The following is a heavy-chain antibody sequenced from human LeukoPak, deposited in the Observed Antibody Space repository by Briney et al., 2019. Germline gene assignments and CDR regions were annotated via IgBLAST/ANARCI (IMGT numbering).Heavy chain of an antibody. Sequence: SETLSLTCAVYGGSFSGYYWSWIRQPPGKGLEWIGEINHSGSTNYNPSLKSRVTISVDTSKNQFSLKLSSVTAADTAVYYCARQLGATILNWFDPWGPGTLVTVSS. J-gene: IGHJ5*02. D-gene: IGHD5-12*01. V-gene: IGHV4-34*01. CDR2: INHSGST. CDR3: ARQLGATILNWFDP. CDR1: GGSFSGYY.